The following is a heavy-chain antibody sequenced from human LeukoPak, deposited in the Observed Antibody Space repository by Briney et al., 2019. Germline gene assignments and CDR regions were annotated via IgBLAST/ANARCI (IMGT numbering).Heavy chain of an antibody. CDR3: AVVAAPLDAFDI. D-gene: IGHD2-15*01. CDR2: ISYDGSNK. J-gene: IGHJ3*02. CDR1: GFTFSSYG. V-gene: IGHV3-30*03. Sequence: GGSLRLSCAASGFTFSSYGMHWVRQAPGKGVEWVAVISYDGSNKYYVDSVKGRFTISRDNSKNTLYLQMNSLRAEDTAVYYCAVVAAPLDAFDIWGQGTMVTVSS.